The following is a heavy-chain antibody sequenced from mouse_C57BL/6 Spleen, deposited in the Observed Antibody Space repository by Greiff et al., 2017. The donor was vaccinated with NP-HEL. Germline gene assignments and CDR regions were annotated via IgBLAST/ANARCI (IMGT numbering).Heavy chain of an antibody. V-gene: IGHV5-4*01. D-gene: IGHD4-1*01. CDR3: GRERLGLDY. CDR1: GFTFSSYA. J-gene: IGHJ2*01. Sequence: EVNLVESGGGLVKPGGSLKLSCAASGFTFSSYAMSWVRQTPEKRLEWVATISDGGSYTYYPDNVKGRFTISRDNAKNNLYLQMSHLKSEDTAMYYCGRERLGLDYWGQGTTLTVSS. CDR2: ISDGGSYT.